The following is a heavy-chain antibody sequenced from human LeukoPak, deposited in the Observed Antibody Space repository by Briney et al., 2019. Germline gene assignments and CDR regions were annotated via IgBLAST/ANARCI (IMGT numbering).Heavy chain of an antibody. J-gene: IGHJ6*02. Sequence: SETLSLTCTVAGGSISSDVHYWDWIRQAPGKGLEWIGSLLYNGNTWYNPSLESRVTISVDTSENQFSLRLTSVNAADTALYFCTRRGSGNGGTYAGMDVWGPGTSVTVSS. D-gene: IGHD1-26*01. CDR3: TRRGSGNGGTYAGMDV. V-gene: IGHV4-39*01. CDR2: LLYNGNT. CDR1: GGSISSDVHY.